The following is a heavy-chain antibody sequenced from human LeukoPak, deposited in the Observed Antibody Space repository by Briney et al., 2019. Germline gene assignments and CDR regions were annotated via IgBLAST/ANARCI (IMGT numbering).Heavy chain of an antibody. V-gene: IGHV3-53*01. J-gene: IGHJ3*02. CDR3: ASPGLSSSLAFDI. CDR1: GFTVSSNY. D-gene: IGHD6-6*01. Sequence: GGSLRLSCAASGFTVSSNYMSWARQAPGKGLEWVSVIYSGGSTYYADSVKGRFTISRDNSKNTLYLRMNSLRAEDTAVYYCASPGLSSSLAFDIWGQGTMVTVSS. CDR2: IYSGGST.